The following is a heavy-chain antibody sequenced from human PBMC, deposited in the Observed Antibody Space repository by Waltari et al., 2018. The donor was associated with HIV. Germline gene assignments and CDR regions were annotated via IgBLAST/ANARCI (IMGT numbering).Heavy chain of an antibody. Sequence: EVQLVEAGGGLVQPGRSLSLSCTSSGFTCSDYGVKWVRRDPGKGLEWVGFISSKTHGGTADYAASVRGRFIISRDDSKSNAYLQMNSLKTEDTAVYSCTRADDFVRGINGGYITYWGQGTLVTVSS. CDR2: ISSKTHGGTA. V-gene: IGHV3-49*04. D-gene: IGHD3-10*01. CDR3: TRADDFVRGINGGYITY. J-gene: IGHJ4*02. CDR1: GFTCSDYG.